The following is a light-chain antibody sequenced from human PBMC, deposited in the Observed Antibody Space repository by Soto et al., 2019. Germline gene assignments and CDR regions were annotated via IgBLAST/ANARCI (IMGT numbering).Light chain of an antibody. CDR2: GAS. CDR1: QSVSSN. V-gene: IGKV3-15*01. Sequence: EIVMTQSPATLSVSPGKRATLSCRASQSVSSNLAWYQQKPGQAPRLLIYGASTRATGIPARFSGSGSGTEFTLTISSLQSEHFAVYYCQQYNNWPPPLTFGGGTKVEIK. J-gene: IGKJ4*01. CDR3: QQYNNWPPPLT.